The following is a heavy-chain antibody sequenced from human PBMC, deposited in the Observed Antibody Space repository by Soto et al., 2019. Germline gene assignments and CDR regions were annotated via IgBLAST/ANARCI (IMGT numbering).Heavy chain of an antibody. Sequence: GQRLEWMGWINAGNGNTKYSKKFQGRVTITRDTSESTADMEMSSLRSEDTAVYYCARFTYRITKVRGDIIGWFAPWGQGTLVTVSS. V-gene: IGHV1-3*01. D-gene: IGHD3-10*01. J-gene: IGHJ5*02. CDR3: ARFTYRITKVRGDIIGWFAP. CDR2: INAGNGNT.